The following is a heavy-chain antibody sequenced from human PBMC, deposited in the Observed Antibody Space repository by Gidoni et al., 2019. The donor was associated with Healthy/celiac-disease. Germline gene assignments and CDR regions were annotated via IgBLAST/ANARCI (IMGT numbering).Heavy chain of an antibody. CDR3: AKVVGGVIVIGFDY. D-gene: IGHD3-16*02. V-gene: IGHV3-23*01. CDR1: GFPVSSYA. J-gene: IGHJ4*02. CDR2: ISGSGGST. Sequence: EVQLLESGGGLVQPGGSLRLSCAASGFPVSSYAMSWVRQAPGKGLEWVSAISGSGGSTYYADSVQGRFTISRDTSKNTLDLQMNSLRAEDTAVDYCAKVVGGVIVIGFDYWGQGTLVTVSS.